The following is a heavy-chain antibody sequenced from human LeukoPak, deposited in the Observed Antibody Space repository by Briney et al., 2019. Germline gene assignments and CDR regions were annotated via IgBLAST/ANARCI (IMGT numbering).Heavy chain of an antibody. CDR2: INPNSGGT. J-gene: IGHJ6*03. V-gene: IGHV1-2*02. Sequence: ASVKVSCKASGGTFSSYAISWVRQAPGQGLERMGWINPNSGGTNYAQKFQGRVTMTRDTSISTAYMELSRLRSDDTAVYYCARDPIAAAGTGINYYYYYMDVWGKGTTVTVSS. D-gene: IGHD6-13*01. CDR3: ARDPIAAAGTGINYYYYYMDV. CDR1: GGTFSSYA.